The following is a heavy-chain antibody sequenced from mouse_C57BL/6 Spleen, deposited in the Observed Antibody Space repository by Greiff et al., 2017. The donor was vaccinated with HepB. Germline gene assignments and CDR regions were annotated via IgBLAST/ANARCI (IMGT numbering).Heavy chain of an antibody. CDR2: IYPRDGST. D-gene: IGHD1-1*01. V-gene: IGHV1-85*01. CDR3: AKGDYYYGSGWFAY. Sequence: VQLQQSGPELVKPGASVKLSCKASGYTFTSYDINWVKQRPGQGLEWIGWIYPRDGSTKYNEKFKGKATLTVDTSSSTAYMELHSLTSEDSAVYFCAKGDYYYGSGWFAYWGQGTLVTVSA. J-gene: IGHJ3*01. CDR1: GYTFTSYD.